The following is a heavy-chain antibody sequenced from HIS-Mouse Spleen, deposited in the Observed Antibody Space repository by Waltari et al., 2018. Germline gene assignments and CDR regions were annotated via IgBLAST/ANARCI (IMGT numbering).Heavy chain of an antibody. D-gene: IGHD6-6*01. Sequence: EVQLVESGGGLVQPGGSLRLSCAASGFTFSSYWMSWVSQAPGKGLGWGSNIKQDGSEKYYVDSVKGRFTISRDNAKNSLYLQMNSLRAEDTAVYYCARGRSSSPYWGQGTLVTVSS. V-gene: IGHV3-7*01. J-gene: IGHJ4*02. CDR3: ARGRSSSPY. CDR1: GFTFSSYW. CDR2: IKQDGSEK.